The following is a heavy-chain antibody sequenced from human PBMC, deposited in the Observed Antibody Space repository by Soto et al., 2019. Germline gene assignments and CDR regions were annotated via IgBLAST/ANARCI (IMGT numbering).Heavy chain of an antibody. CDR1: GFTFSSYS. J-gene: IGHJ3*02. V-gene: IGHV3-48*01. CDR2: ISSSSSTI. Sequence: PGGSLRLSCAASGFTFSSYSMNWVRQAPGKGLEWVSYISSSSSTIYYADSVKGRFTISRDNAKNSLYLQMNSLRAEDTAVYYCARDSDLSVTTAYDAFDIWGQGTMVTVSS. D-gene: IGHD4-17*01. CDR3: ARDSDLSVTTAYDAFDI.